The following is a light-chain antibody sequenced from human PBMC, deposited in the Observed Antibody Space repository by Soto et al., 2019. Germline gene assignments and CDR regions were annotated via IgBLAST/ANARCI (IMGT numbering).Light chain of an antibody. CDR1: QGISNS. J-gene: IGKJ1*01. Sequence: DIQMTQSPSSLSVSVGDRVTITCRARQGISNSLAWYQQKPGKVPKLLIYAAISLQSEVPSLFSGSGAGTDLNLTISSRQPEDVSTYYCQKYNSAPIFGQGTKVEIK. CDR3: QKYNSAPI. CDR2: AAI. V-gene: IGKV1-27*01.